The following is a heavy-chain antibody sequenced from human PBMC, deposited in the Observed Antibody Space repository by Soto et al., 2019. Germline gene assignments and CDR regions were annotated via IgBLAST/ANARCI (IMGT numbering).Heavy chain of an antibody. Sequence: EVQLVESGGGLVQPGRSLRLSCEASGFTFDDHTMHWVRQAPGKGLEWVSGISGSGGSTYYADSVKGRFTISRDNSKNTLYLQMNSLRAEDTAVYYCARDHMVYVIYLLDYWGQGTLVTVSS. V-gene: IGHV3-23*04. CDR2: ISGSGGST. CDR3: ARDHMVYVIYLLDY. CDR1: GFTFDDHT. D-gene: IGHD2-8*01. J-gene: IGHJ4*02.